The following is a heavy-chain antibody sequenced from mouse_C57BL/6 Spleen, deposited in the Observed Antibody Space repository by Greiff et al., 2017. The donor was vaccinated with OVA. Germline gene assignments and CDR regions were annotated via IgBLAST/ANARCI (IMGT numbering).Heavy chain of an antibody. CDR1: GYTFTSYW. V-gene: IGHV1-61*01. CDR3: ARSGTMVKTEGFAY. J-gene: IGHJ3*01. D-gene: IGHD2-2*01. CDR2: IYPSDSET. Sequence: QVQLQQPGAELVRPGSSVKLSCKASGYTFTSYWMDWVKQRPGQGLEWIGNIYPSDSETHYNQKFKDKATLTVDKSSKTADMQLSSRTSEDSAVYYGARSGTMVKTEGFAYWGQGTLVTVSA.